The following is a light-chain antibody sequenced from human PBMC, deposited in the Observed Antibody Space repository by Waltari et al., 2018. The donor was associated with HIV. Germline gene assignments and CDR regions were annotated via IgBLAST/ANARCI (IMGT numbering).Light chain of an antibody. V-gene: IGLV2-23*02. Sequence: QSALTQPAPVSGSTGQSLNISCTGTSSDVGSYNLVSWYQQYPGKVPKLMIYEVNKRPSGVSNRFSVAKSCNTASLTISGLQAEDEADYYCFSYAGSSTPFVFGTATKVTVL. CDR3: FSYAGSSTPFV. J-gene: IGLJ1*01. CDR2: EVN. CDR1: SSDVGSYNL.